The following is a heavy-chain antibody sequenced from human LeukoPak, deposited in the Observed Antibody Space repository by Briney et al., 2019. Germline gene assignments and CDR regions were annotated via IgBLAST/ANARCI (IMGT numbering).Heavy chain of an antibody. V-gene: IGHV5-10-1*01. Sequence: GESLKISFKGSGXSFTSYWISWVRQMPGKGLEWMGRIDPSDSYTNYSPSFQGHVTISADKSISTAYLQWSSLKASDTAMYYCARPYSSSWYEVSAFDYWGQGTLVTVSS. J-gene: IGHJ4*02. CDR2: IDPSDSYT. CDR3: ARPYSSSWYEVSAFDY. CDR1: GXSFTSYW. D-gene: IGHD6-13*01.